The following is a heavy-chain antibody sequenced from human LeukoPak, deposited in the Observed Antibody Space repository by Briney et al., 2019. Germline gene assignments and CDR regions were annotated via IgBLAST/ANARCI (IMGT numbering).Heavy chain of an antibody. CDR1: GYTFTSYG. V-gene: IGHV1-18*01. CDR3: ASYMLYSGSYSRFDY. Sequence: GASVKVSCKASGYTFTSYGISWVRQAPGQGLEWMGWISAYNGNTNYAQKLQGRVTMTTDTSTNTAYMELRSLRSDDTAVYYCASYMLYSGSYSRFDYWGQGTLVTVSS. J-gene: IGHJ4*02. CDR2: ISAYNGNT. D-gene: IGHD1-26*01.